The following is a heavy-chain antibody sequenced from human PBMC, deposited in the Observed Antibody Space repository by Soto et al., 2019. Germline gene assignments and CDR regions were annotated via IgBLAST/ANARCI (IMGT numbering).Heavy chain of an antibody. CDR2: IYYSGST. Sequence: SETLSLTCTVSGGSISSYYWSWIRQPPGKGLEWIGYIYYSGSTNYNPSLKSRVTISVDTSKNQFSLKLSSVTAADTAVYYCARHLGSNYASNYYYYYYMDVWGKGTTVTVSS. V-gene: IGHV4-59*08. CDR1: GGSISSYY. CDR3: ARHLGSNYASNYYYYYYMDV. J-gene: IGHJ6*03. D-gene: IGHD4-4*01.